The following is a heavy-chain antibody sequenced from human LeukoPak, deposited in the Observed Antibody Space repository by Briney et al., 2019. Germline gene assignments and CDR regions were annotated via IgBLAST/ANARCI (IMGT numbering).Heavy chain of an antibody. CDR1: GGSISSSNW. CDR2: IYYSGST. V-gene: IGHV4-4*02. CDR3: ARVTGYVIEDNFDY. J-gene: IGHJ4*02. D-gene: IGHD2-15*01. Sequence: PSGTLSLTCAVSGGSISSSNWWSWVRQPPGKGLEWIGDIYYSGSTNYNPSPKSRVTISVETSKNQFSLKLRSVTAADTAVYYCARVTGYVIEDNFDYWGQGTLVTVSS.